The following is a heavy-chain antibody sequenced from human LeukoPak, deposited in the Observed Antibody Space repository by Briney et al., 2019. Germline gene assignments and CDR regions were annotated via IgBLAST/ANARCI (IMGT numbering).Heavy chain of an antibody. Sequence: GGSLSLSCAASGFTLSSYALSWVRQAPGKGLEGVSGISGSGGSKYHADSVKGRFTISRDNSKNTLYLQMNSLRAEDTAVYYCAKDFLDNRERPYYMDVWGKGTTVTVSS. V-gene: IGHV3-23*01. J-gene: IGHJ6*03. D-gene: IGHD1-1*01. CDR2: ISGSGGSK. CDR3: AKDFLDNRERPYYMDV. CDR1: GFTLSSYA.